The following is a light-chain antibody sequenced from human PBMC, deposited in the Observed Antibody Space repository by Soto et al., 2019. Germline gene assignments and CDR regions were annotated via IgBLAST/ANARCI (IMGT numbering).Light chain of an antibody. CDR3: QQYQT. CDR1: RTISSW. CDR2: KAS. Sequence: DIQMTQSPSTLSASVGDRVTITCRASRTISSWLAWYQQKPGKAPKLLIYKASSLGSGVPSRFSGSGSRTEFTLTISSLQPDDFATYYCQQYQTFGQGTKVEIK. V-gene: IGKV1-5*03. J-gene: IGKJ1*01.